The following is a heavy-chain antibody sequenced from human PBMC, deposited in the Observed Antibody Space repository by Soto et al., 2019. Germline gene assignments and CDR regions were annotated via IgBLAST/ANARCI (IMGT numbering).Heavy chain of an antibody. CDR3: AKDIYYDILTGYHLGGFDY. CDR2: ISGSGGST. V-gene: IGHV3-23*01. Sequence: EVQLLESGGGLVQPGGSLGLSCAASGFTFSSYAMSWVRQAPGKGLEWVSAISGSGGSTYYADSVKGRFTISRDNSKNTLYLQMNSLRSEDTAVYYCAKDIYYDILTGYHLGGFDYWGQGTLVTVSS. D-gene: IGHD3-9*01. J-gene: IGHJ4*02. CDR1: GFTFSSYA.